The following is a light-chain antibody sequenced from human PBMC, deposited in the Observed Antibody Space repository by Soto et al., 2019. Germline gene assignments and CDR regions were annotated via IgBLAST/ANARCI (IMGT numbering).Light chain of an antibody. CDR2: DVT. CDR3: CSHAGSYTYV. J-gene: IGLJ1*01. V-gene: IGLV2-11*01. CDR1: SSDVGGYNY. Sequence: QSVLTQPLSVSGSPGQSLTISCTGTSSDVGGYNYVSWYQQYTGQVPKLMIYDVTKRPSGVPDRFSGSKSGNTASLTISGLQAEDEAAYYCCSHAGSYTYVFGTGTKLTVL.